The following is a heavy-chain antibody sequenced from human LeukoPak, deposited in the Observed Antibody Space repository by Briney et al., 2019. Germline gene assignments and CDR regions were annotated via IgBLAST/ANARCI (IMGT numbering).Heavy chain of an antibody. J-gene: IGHJ4*02. CDR1: GGSISSYY. CDR3: ARADRYCSGGSCYLDY. D-gene: IGHD2-15*01. Sequence: PSETLSLTCTVSGGSISSYYWSWIRQPPGKGLEWIGYIYYSGSTNYNPSLKSRVAISVDTSKNQFSLKLSSVTAADTAVYYCARADRYCSGGSCYLDYWGQGTLVTASS. V-gene: IGHV4-59*01. CDR2: IYYSGST.